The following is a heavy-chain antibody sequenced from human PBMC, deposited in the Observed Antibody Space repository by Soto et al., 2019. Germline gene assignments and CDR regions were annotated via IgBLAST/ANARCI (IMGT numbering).Heavy chain of an antibody. D-gene: IGHD3-3*01. V-gene: IGHV1-69*12. CDR2: IIPIFGTA. Sequence: QVQLVQSGAEVKKPGSSVKVSCKASGGTFSSYAISWVRQAPGQGLEWMGGIIPIFGTANYAQKFQGRVTITADESTGTAYMEPSSLRSEDTAVYYGASGWGSGYLEGGQGYWGQGTLVTVSS. CDR1: GGTFSSYA. CDR3: ASGWGSGYLEGGQGY. J-gene: IGHJ4*02.